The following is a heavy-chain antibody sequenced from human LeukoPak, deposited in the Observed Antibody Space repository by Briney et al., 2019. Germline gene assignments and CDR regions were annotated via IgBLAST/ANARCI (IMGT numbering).Heavy chain of an antibody. V-gene: IGHV5-51*01. CDR1: GSIFTHYW. CDR2: IYLADSDT. Sequence: GGSLKISCQVSGSIFTHYWIGWGRQLPGKGLEARGIIYLADSDTTYSPSFQGQVTISVDKSNTTVYLQWSSLKASDTAMYFCARQSRDGSKTRGYFFDYWGQGTLVTVSS. D-gene: IGHD3-10*01. J-gene: IGHJ4*02. CDR3: ARQSRDGSKTRGYFFDY.